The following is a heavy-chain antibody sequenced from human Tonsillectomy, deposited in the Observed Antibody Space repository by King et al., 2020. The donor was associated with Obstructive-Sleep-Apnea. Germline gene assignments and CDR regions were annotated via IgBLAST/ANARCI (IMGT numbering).Heavy chain of an antibody. J-gene: IGHJ4*02. CDR1: GGSISSYY. V-gene: IGHV4-59*01. CDR2: IYYSGST. D-gene: IGHD2-21*02. CDR3: ARGMVVTAPYFDY. Sequence: VQLQESGPGLVKPSETLSLTCTVSGGSISSYYWSWIRQPPGKGLEWIGYIYYSGSTNYNPSLKSRVTISRDTSTNQCSLKLSSVTAAYTAVYYCARGMVVTAPYFDYWGQGTLVTVSS.